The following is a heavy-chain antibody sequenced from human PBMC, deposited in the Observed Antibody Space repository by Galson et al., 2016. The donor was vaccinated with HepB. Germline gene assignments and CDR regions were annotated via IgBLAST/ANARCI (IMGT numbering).Heavy chain of an antibody. D-gene: IGHD3-10*01. Sequence: SLRLSCAASGFTFSNYWMHWVRQVPGKGLVWVSRISTNGTNASYADSVKGRFTISRDNGKNTLYLQMNSLRAEDTAVYYCARGNYYAMDVWGQGTTVTVSS. CDR3: ARGNYYAMDV. CDR1: GFTFSNYW. V-gene: IGHV3-74*01. J-gene: IGHJ6*02. CDR2: ISTNGTNA.